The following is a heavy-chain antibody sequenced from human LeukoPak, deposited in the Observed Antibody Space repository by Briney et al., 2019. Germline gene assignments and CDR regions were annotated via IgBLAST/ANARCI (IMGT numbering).Heavy chain of an antibody. J-gene: IGHJ3*02. CDR1: GFTFTDFW. CDR2: VKGDEIST. V-gene: IGHV3-74*01. Sequence: GGSLRLSCAASGFTFTDFWMHWVRQAPGGGLVWVSRVKGDEISTLYADSVKGRFTISRDNAKNTLYLQMNSLRADDAALYYCATGPYSAFEMWGQGTMVTVSS. D-gene: IGHD2-21*01. CDR3: ATGPYSAFEM.